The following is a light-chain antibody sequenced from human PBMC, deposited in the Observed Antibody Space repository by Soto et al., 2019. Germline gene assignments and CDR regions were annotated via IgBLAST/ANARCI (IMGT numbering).Light chain of an antibody. CDR2: DVS. CDR1: SSDVGSYTY. V-gene: IGLV2-14*01. CDR3: SSYTSTSTYA. Sequence: QSALTQPASLSGSPGQSITISCTGTSSDVGSYTYVSWYQQHPGKAPKLMIYDVSNRHSGAPNRFSGSKSGNTASLTISGLQVEDEADYYCSSYTSTSTYAFGTGTKLTVL. J-gene: IGLJ1*01.